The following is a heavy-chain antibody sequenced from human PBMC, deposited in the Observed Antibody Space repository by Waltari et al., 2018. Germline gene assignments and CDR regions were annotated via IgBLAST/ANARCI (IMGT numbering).Heavy chain of an antibody. CDR2: VSHSGST. CDR3: ASDLGGTAVATDAFDI. Sequence: QVQLQQSGPGQVKHSETMSLTCAVSGGSLRRGYYWCWIRQPLGKGLEWIGSVSHSGSTYYNPSLNSRVTISIHMSKHQFSLELRSVTAADTAVYFCASDLGGTAVATDAFDIWGQGTMVIVSS. J-gene: IGHJ3*02. V-gene: IGHV4-38-2*01. CDR1: GGSLRRGYY. D-gene: IGHD6-19*01.